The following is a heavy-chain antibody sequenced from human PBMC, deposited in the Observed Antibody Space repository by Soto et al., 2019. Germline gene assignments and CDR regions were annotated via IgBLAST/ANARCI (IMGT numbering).Heavy chain of an antibody. V-gene: IGHV3-23*01. CDR3: AKGDYTNYFEY. J-gene: IGHJ4*02. CDR1: GMRVGPPA. CDR2: IRPGGDST. D-gene: IGHD4-4*01. Sequence: GAQTLPGSASGMRVGPPAMSAVREAPGKGLEWVASIRPGGDSTYYADSVKGRFTISRDNSKNTQSLQMNSLRAEDTAMYYCAKGDYTNYFEYWGQGTRVTVSS.